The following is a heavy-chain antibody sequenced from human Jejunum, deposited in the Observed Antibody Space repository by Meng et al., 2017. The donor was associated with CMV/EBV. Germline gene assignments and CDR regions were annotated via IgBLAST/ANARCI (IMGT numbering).Heavy chain of an antibody. D-gene: IGHD1-26*01. CDR1: FTVPDPF. J-gene: IGHJ4*02. Sequence: FTVPDPFMGWVRQAPGEGLEWVAHSGRKKNGSFGAEYAASVNGRFTISRDESENSLYLQMNSLKTEDTALYYCTRGMGGTSIYSDWGQGVWVTVSS. V-gene: IGHV3-72*01. CDR3: TRGMGGTSIYSD. CDR2: SGRKKNGSFGA.